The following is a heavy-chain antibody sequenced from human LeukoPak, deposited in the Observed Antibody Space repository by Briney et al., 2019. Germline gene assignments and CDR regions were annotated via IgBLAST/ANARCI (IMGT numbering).Heavy chain of an antibody. Sequence: GGSLRLSCAASGFTFSSYAMSWVRQAPGKGLEWVSAISGSGGSTYYADSVKGRFTISRDNAKNSLYLQMNSLRAEDTAVYYCARYDILTGLDYGMDVWGQGTTVTVSS. J-gene: IGHJ6*02. CDR2: ISGSGGST. D-gene: IGHD3-9*01. CDR3: ARYDILTGLDYGMDV. V-gene: IGHV3-23*01. CDR1: GFTFSSYA.